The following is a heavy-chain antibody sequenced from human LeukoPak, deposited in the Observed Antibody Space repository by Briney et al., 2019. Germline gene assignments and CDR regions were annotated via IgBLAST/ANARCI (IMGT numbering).Heavy chain of an antibody. CDR2: IYYSGST. CDR3: ASHRPLAAAGFDP. CDR1: GGSISSYY. V-gene: IGHV4-59*08. Sequence: SETLSLTCTVSGGSISSYYWSWIRQPPGKGLEWIGYIYYSGSTNYNPSLKSRVTISVDTSKNQFSLKLSSVTVADTAVYYCASHRPLAAAGFDPWGQGTLVTVSS. D-gene: IGHD6-13*01. J-gene: IGHJ5*02.